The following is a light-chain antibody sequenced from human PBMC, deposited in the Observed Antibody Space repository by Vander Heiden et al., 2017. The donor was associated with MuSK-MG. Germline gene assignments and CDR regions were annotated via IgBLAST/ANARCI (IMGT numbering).Light chain of an antibody. CDR2: WAS. CDR1: QSVLYSSNNKNY. V-gene: IGKV4-1*01. CDR3: HQYYGIPLT. Sequence: DIVMTQSPDSLAVSLGERATIKCKSSQSVLYSSNNKNYLAWYQQKPGQSPNLLISWASTREPGVPDRFSGSGSGTDFTLTISSLQPDDVAVYYCHQYYGIPLTFGGGTKVEIK. J-gene: IGKJ4*01.